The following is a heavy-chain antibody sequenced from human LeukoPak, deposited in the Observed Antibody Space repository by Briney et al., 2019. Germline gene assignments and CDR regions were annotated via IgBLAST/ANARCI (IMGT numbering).Heavy chain of an antibody. CDR2: ISGSGTST. CDR1: GFTFSNYA. J-gene: IGHJ4*02. D-gene: IGHD1-26*01. CDR3: ARANSVTYSYYFDV. Sequence: GGSLRLSCAASGFTFSNYAMTWVRQAPGKGLEWVSAISGSGTSTYYADSVKGRFTISGDNSKNTLYLQMNSLRAEDTALYYCARANSVTYSYYFDVWGQGTLVTVSS. V-gene: IGHV3-23*01.